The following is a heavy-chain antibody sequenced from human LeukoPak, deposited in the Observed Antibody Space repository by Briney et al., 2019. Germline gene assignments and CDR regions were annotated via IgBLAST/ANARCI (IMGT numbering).Heavy chain of an antibody. Sequence: PGGSLRLSCAASGFTFSSYGMHWVRQAPGKGLEWVAVISYDGSNKYYADSVKGRFTISRDNSKNTLYLQMNSLRAEDTAVYYCAKVSDPEYYGDYPYYFDYWGQGTLVTVSS. CDR1: GFTFSSYG. D-gene: IGHD4-17*01. V-gene: IGHV3-30*18. J-gene: IGHJ4*02. CDR2: ISYDGSNK. CDR3: AKVSDPEYYGDYPYYFDY.